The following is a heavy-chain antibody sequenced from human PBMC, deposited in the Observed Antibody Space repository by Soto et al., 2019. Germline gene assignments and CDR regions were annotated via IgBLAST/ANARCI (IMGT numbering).Heavy chain of an antibody. V-gene: IGHV1-2*02. D-gene: IGHD6-6*01. CDR3: AREVGSVGDSSSSCDY. CDR2: INPDNGGT. CDR1: GYTFTGHY. Sequence: QVQLVQSGAEVKKPGASVKVSCKASGYTFTGHYMYWVRQAFGQGLEWMGWINPDNGGTSFAQKFQGRVTITTDTSISTAYMELSRLTSDDTAVHYRAREVGSVGDSSSSCDYWGQGSLVTVST. J-gene: IGHJ4*02.